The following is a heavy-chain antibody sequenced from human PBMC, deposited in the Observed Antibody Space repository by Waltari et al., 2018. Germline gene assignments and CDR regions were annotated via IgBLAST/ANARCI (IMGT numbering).Heavy chain of an antibody. Sequence: QVQLVESGGGVVQPGRSLRLSCAASGFTFSSYGMHWVRQAPGKGLEWVAVIWDDGSNKYYADSVKGRFTISRDNSKNTLYLQMNSLRAEDTAVYYCAKDPQDFYGAGYMDVWGKGTTVTVSS. J-gene: IGHJ6*03. CDR3: AKDPQDFYGAGYMDV. CDR2: IWDDGSNK. CDR1: GFTFSSYG. V-gene: IGHV3-33*06. D-gene: IGHD6-19*01.